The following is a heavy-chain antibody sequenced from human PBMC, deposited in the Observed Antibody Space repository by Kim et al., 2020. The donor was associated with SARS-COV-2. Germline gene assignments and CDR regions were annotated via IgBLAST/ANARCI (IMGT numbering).Heavy chain of an antibody. J-gene: IGHJ4*02. CDR3: AKERVGSGWGSYHEY. D-gene: IGHD6-25*01. CDR2: IGVGGST. CDR1: GFTFSNSG. V-gene: IGHV3-23*01. Sequence: GGSLRLSCTASGFTFSNSGMAWVRQAPGKGKEWVSAIGVGGSTFSPDSVRGRFIISRDNSENTLYLQMNSLRAEDTAIYYCAKERVGSGWGSYHEYWGQGTLVTVS.